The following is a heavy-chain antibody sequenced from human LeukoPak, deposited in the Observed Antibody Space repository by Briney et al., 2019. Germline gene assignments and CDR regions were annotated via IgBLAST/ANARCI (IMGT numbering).Heavy chain of an antibody. D-gene: IGHD3-22*01. V-gene: IGHV3-33*01. Sequence: GGSLRLSCAASGFTFSSYGMHWVRQAPGKGLEWVAVIWYDGSNKYYADSVKGRFTISRDNSKNTLYLQMNSLRAEDAAVYYCARAASSYDSCGYYPSIDYWGQGTLVTVSS. CDR3: ARAASSYDSCGYYPSIDY. J-gene: IGHJ4*02. CDR2: IWYDGSNK. CDR1: GFTFSSYG.